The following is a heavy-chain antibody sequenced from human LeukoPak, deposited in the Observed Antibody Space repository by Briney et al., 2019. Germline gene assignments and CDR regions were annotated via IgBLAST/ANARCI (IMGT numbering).Heavy chain of an antibody. D-gene: IGHD3-3*01. Sequence: SVKVSCKASGGSFRSSTFAWVRQAPGRGLEWMGGIIPIFGTANYALGFQGRATITTDESTSTVYMELSSLRSEDTAMYYCARGPLHVALSSGSLKWLDPWGQGSLVTVSS. CDR1: GGSFRSST. CDR2: IIPIFGTA. V-gene: IGHV1-69*05. CDR3: ARGPLHVALSSGSLKWLDP. J-gene: IGHJ5*02.